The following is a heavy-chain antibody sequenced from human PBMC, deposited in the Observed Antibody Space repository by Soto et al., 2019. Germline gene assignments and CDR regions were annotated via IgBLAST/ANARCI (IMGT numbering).Heavy chain of an antibody. V-gene: IGHV4-31*03. D-gene: IGHD4-4*01. CDR1: GGSISSGGYY. Sequence: QVQLQESGPGLVKPSQTLSLTCTVSGGSISSGGYYWSWIRQHPGKGLEWIGYIYYSGSTYYNPSLKSRVTISVDTSKNQCSLKLSSVTAEDTAVYYCARGLSGNPDAFDIWGQGTMVTVSS. CDR3: ARGLSGNPDAFDI. CDR2: IYYSGST. J-gene: IGHJ3*02.